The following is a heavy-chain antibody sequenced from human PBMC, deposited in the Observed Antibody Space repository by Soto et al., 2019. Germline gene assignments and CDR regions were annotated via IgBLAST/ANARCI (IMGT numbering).Heavy chain of an antibody. D-gene: IGHD5-12*01. CDR2: IYYSGRT. J-gene: IGHJ4*02. Sequence: PSETLSLTCTVSGVSISSYYWNWIRQPPGKGLESIGYIYYSGRTSYNPSLKSRVTISVDTSKNQFSLKLSSVTAADTAVYYCARVRVSGDTCDIDYWGQGTPVTVSS. CDR1: GVSISSYY. V-gene: IGHV4-59*01. CDR3: ARVRVSGDTCDIDY.